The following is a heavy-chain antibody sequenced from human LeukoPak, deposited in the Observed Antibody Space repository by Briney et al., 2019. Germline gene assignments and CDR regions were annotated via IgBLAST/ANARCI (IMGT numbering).Heavy chain of an antibody. CDR3: ARVRLNYDYVWGSYPPLNWFDP. J-gene: IGHJ5*02. CDR2: IKQDGSEK. Sequence: PGGSLRLSCAASGLTFSSYWMSWVRQAPGKGLERVVNIKQDGSEKYYVDSVKGRFTISRDNAKNSVFLQMSSLRVEDTAVYYCARVRLNYDYVWGSYPPLNWFDPWGQGTLVTVSS. D-gene: IGHD3-16*02. V-gene: IGHV3-7*01. CDR1: GLTFSSYW.